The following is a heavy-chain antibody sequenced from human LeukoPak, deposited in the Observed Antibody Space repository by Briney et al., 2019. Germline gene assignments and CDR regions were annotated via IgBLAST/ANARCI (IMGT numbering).Heavy chain of an antibody. J-gene: IGHJ4*02. V-gene: IGHV1-69*13. CDR1: GGTFSSYA. CDR3: ASRLYCSNTRCRNFPFAY. Sequence: ASVKVSCKASGGTFSSYAINWVRQAPGQGLEWMGGIIPIFGTANYAQKFQARVTITADESTRTAYMELSSLRSEDTAIYYCASRLYCSNTRCRNFPFAYWGQGTLVTVSS. D-gene: IGHD2-2*01. CDR2: IIPIFGTA.